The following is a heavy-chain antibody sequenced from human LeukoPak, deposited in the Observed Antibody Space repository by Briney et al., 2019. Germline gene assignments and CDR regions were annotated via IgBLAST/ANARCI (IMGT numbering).Heavy chain of an antibody. V-gene: IGHV4-34*01. Sequence: KSSETLSLTCAVYGGSFSGYYWSWIHQPPGKGLEWIGEINHSGSTNYNPSLKSRVTISVDTSKNQFSLKLSSVTAADTAVYYCARGLRESEINTRYFDYWGQGTLVTVSS. CDR2: INHSGST. CDR1: GGSFSGYY. J-gene: IGHJ4*02. CDR3: ARGLRESEINTRYFDY. D-gene: IGHD4-17*01.